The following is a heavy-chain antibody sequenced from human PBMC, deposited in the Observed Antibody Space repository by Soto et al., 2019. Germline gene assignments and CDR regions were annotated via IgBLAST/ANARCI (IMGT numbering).Heavy chain of an antibody. J-gene: IGHJ3*02. CDR3: ARESDAFDI. Sequence: QVQLQESGPGLVKTSETLSLTCTVSGGSISSYYWSWIRQPPGKGLEWIGYIYYSGSTNYNPSLKSRVTISVDTSKNQFSLKLSSVTAADTAVYYCARESDAFDIWGQGTMVTVTS. CDR1: GGSISSYY. V-gene: IGHV4-59*01. CDR2: IYYSGST.